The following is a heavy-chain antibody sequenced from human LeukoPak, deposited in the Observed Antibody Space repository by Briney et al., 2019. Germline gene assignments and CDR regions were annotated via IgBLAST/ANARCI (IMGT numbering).Heavy chain of an antibody. Sequence: SETLSLTCTVSGGSISSSSYYWGWIRQPPGQGLESIGNIYYSGRTYYNPSLKSRVTISVDTSKNQFSLKLSSVTAADTAVYYCARPSYDILTGYFYYFDYWGQGTLVTVSS. V-gene: IGHV4-39*01. D-gene: IGHD3-9*01. CDR3: ARPSYDILTGYFYYFDY. CDR2: IYYSGRT. J-gene: IGHJ4*02. CDR1: GGSISSSSYY.